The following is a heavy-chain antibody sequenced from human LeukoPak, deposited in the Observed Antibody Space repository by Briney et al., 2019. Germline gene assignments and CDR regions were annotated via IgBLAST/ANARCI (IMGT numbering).Heavy chain of an antibody. CDR2: INDSGST. CDR3: ARDVRGSSLDP. D-gene: IGHD6-13*01. V-gene: IGHV4-34*01. CDR1: GGSISSYY. Sequence: SETLSLTCTVSGGSISSYYWSWIRQPPGKGLELIGEINDSGSTNYNPSLKSRVTISVDTSKNQFSLKLSSVTAADTAVYYCARDVRGSSLDPWGQGTLVTVSS. J-gene: IGHJ5*02.